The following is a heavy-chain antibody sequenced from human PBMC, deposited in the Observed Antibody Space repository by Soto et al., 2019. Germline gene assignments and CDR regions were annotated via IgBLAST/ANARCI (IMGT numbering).Heavy chain of an antibody. J-gene: IGHJ4*02. Sequence: PGGSLRLSCAASGFSFITYAMNWVRQAPGKGLEWVSTISGSGGNTYYADSVKGRFTISRDNSKNTLSLQMNSLRAEDTAVYYCAKAAHFGDYAQFDYWSQGTLVTVSS. D-gene: IGHD4-17*01. CDR3: AKAAHFGDYAQFDY. CDR1: GFSFITYA. CDR2: ISGSGGNT. V-gene: IGHV3-23*01.